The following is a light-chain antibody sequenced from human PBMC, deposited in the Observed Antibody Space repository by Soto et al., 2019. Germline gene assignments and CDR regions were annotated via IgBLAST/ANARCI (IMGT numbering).Light chain of an antibody. CDR3: QQSYSTPFT. CDR1: QSISNY. CDR2: AAS. V-gene: IGKV1-39*01. J-gene: IGKJ3*01. Sequence: DIQMTQSPSSLSASVGDSVTITCRASQSISNYLNWYQQKPGKAPKLLVYAASSLQSGVPSRFRGRGSGTDFTLTISILQPEDFATYYCQQSYSTPFTFGPGTKVDI.